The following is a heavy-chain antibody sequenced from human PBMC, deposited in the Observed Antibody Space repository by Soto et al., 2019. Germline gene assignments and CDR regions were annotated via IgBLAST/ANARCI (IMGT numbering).Heavy chain of an antibody. CDR1: GVSISHYD. CDR2: AYYSRST. V-gene: IGHV4-59*13. D-gene: IGHD2-8*01. Sequence: PSETLAVTCTVSGVSISHYDWSWIRHAPGKGLECIESAYYSRSTDSNTYLKSRVPMSVATSKNQVSLKLTSVTTADTAVYYCARDRSTYGGGGTGEVKENWFDPWGPGTLVTVSS. J-gene: IGHJ5*02. CDR3: ARDRSTYGGGGTGEVKENWFDP.